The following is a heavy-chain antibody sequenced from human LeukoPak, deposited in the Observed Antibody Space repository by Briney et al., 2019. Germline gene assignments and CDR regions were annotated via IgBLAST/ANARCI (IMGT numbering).Heavy chain of an antibody. J-gene: IGHJ4*02. CDR3: ARDSYYDGRGYLGI. D-gene: IGHD3-22*01. V-gene: IGHV3-48*01. CDR1: GFTFSAYS. CDR2: ITNSGSTI. Sequence: PGGSLRLSRAASGFTFSAYSMNWVRQAPGRGLEWVSYITNSGSTIYYADSVKGRFTISRDNDKNSLYLQINSLRAEDTAVYYCARDSYYDGRGYLGIWGQGTLVTVSS.